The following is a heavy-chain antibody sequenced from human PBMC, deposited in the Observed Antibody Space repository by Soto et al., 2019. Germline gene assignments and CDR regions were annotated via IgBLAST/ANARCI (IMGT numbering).Heavy chain of an antibody. V-gene: IGHV3-23*01. CDR1: GFTCSSYA. CDR3: AKGIGPYYYYGIDV. J-gene: IGHJ6*02. Sequence: EVQLLESGGGLVQPGGSLRLSCAASGFTCSSYAMSWVRQAPGKGLEWVSAISGSGGSTYYADSVKGRFTISRDNSKNTLYLQMNSLRAEDTAVYYCAKGIGPYYYYGIDVWGQGTTVTVSS. CDR2: ISGSGGST. D-gene: IGHD3-3*02.